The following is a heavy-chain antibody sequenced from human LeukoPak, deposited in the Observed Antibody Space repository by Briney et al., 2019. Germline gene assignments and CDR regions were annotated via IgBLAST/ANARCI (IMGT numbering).Heavy chain of an antibody. CDR1: GGTFSSYA. Sequence: SVKVSCKASGGTFSSYAISWVRQAPGQGLEWMGGIIPIFGTANYAQKFQGRVTITADESTSTAYMELSSLRSEDTAVYYCAFRGGSSLYYYYYYGMDAWGQGTTVTVSS. V-gene: IGHV1-69*01. CDR2: IIPIFGTA. CDR3: AFRGGSSLYYYYYYGMDA. D-gene: IGHD1-26*01. J-gene: IGHJ6*02.